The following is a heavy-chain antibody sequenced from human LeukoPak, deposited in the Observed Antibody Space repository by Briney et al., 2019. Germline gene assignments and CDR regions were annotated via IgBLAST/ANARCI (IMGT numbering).Heavy chain of an antibody. CDR3: ARGAPGSYCSGGSCPYFDY. V-gene: IGHV1-8*01. Sequence: ASVKVSCKASGYTFTSYDINWVRQANGQGLEWMGWVNPNSGHTGYAQKFQGRVTMTRNTSISTAYMELSSLTSEDTAVYYCARGAPGSYCSGGSCPYFDYWGQGTLVSVSS. CDR2: VNPNSGHT. D-gene: IGHD2-15*01. CDR1: GYTFTSYD. J-gene: IGHJ4*02.